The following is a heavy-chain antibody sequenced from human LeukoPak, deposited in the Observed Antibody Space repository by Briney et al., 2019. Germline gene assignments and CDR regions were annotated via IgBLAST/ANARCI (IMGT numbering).Heavy chain of an antibody. D-gene: IGHD2-15*01. Sequence: SETLSLTCTVSGGSISSSSYYWGWIRQPPGKGLEWIGSIYYSGSTYYNPSLKSRVTISVDTSKNQFSLKLSSVTAADTAVYYCARLNIVVPSAAKDAFDIWGQGTMVTVSS. CDR3: ARLNIVVPSAAKDAFDI. J-gene: IGHJ3*02. CDR2: IYYSGST. CDR1: GGSISSSSYY. V-gene: IGHV4-39*01.